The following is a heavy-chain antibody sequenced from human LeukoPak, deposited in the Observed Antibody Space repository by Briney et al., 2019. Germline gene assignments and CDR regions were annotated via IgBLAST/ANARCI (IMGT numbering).Heavy chain of an antibody. J-gene: IGHJ5*02. CDR1: GFTFSSYW. CDR2: ISGSGGST. V-gene: IGHV3-23*01. CDR3: AKAKIFGVVTPFDP. D-gene: IGHD3-3*01. Sequence: GGSLRLSCAASGFTFSSYWMSWVRQAPGKGLEWVSAISGSGGSTYYADSVKGRFTISRDNSKNTLYLQMNSLRAEDTAVYYCAKAKIFGVVTPFDPWGQGTLVTVSS.